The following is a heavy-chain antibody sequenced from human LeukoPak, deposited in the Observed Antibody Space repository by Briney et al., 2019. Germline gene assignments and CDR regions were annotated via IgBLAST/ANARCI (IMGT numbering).Heavy chain of an antibody. CDR3: ARDVRSGWVERFDY. Sequence: PGGALRLSCAASGFTFSDHCMSWIRQAPGKGLEWVSYISSSGSTIYYADSVKGRFTISRDNAKNSLYLQMNSLRAEDTAVYYCARDVRSGWVERFDYWGQGTLVTVSS. V-gene: IGHV3-11*01. D-gene: IGHD6-19*01. CDR1: GFTFSDHC. J-gene: IGHJ4*02. CDR2: ISSSGSTI.